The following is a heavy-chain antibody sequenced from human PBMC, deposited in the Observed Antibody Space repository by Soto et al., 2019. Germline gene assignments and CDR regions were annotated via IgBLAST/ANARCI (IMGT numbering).Heavy chain of an antibody. D-gene: IGHD3-9*01. V-gene: IGHV4-39*01. CDR2: IYYSGST. J-gene: IGHJ4*02. CDR1: GGSISSSSYY. Sequence: QLQLQESGPGLVKPSETLSLTCTVSGGSISSSSYYWGWIRQPPGKGLEWIGSIYYSGSTYYNPSLKSRVTISVDTSKNQFSLKLSSVTAADTAVYYCARFRYDILTGYVGPIDYWGQGTLVTVSS. CDR3: ARFRYDILTGYVGPIDY.